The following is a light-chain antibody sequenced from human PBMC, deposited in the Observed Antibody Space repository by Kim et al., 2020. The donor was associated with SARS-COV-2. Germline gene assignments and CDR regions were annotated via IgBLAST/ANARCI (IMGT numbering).Light chain of an antibody. Sequence: DIQMTQSPSTLSASVGDGVTLTCRASESISSHLAWYQQKPGRAPKLLIYKASILESGVPSRFSGSGSGTEFTLSISSLQPDDFATFYCQQYDNFPWTFGRGTKVDIK. J-gene: IGKJ1*01. CDR2: KAS. V-gene: IGKV1-5*03. CDR1: ESISSH. CDR3: QQYDNFPWT.